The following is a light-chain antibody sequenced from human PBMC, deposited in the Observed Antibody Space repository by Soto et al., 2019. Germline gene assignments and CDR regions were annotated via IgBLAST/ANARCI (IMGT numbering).Light chain of an antibody. J-gene: IGLJ2*01. CDR2: DVS. Sequence: QSALTQPASVSGSPGQSITISCTGTSSDVGVYNYVSWYQQHPGKAPKLIIYDVSNRPSGVSNRFSGSKSGNTASLTISGLRAEDEADYYCSSFTSRSTLVFGGGTKVTVL. CDR1: SSDVGVYNY. CDR3: SSFTSRSTLV. V-gene: IGLV2-14*01.